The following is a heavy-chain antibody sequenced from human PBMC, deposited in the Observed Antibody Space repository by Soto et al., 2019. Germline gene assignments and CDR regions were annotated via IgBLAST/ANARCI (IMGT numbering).Heavy chain of an antibody. CDR2: VNPTGGST. CDR3: ARHLAAGDS. Sequence: QVQLVQSGAEVKKPGASGRVSCKASGYTFPSYYIHWVRQAPGQGLEWMAIVNPTGGSTNYAQKFQGRITVTFDTSTSTVFMELNSLRYEDTAVYYCARHLAAGDSWGQGTLVTVSS. CDR1: GYTFPSYY. J-gene: IGHJ4*02. D-gene: IGHD6-25*01. V-gene: IGHV1-46*03.